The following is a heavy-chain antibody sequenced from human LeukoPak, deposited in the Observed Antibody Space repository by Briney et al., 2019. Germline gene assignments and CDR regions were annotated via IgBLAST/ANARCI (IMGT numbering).Heavy chain of an antibody. CDR3: AKDFVVVPGNVNYFDY. Sequence: GGSLRLSCAVSGFTFTDTYMTWIRQAPGKGLESLSYISPSGTDISYADSVKGRFTISRDNAKNSLYLQMNSLRAEDAAVYYCAKDFVVVPGNVNYFDYWGQGTLVTVSS. CDR1: GFTFTDTY. CDR2: ISPSGTDI. J-gene: IGHJ4*02. D-gene: IGHD2-21*02. V-gene: IGHV3-11*01.